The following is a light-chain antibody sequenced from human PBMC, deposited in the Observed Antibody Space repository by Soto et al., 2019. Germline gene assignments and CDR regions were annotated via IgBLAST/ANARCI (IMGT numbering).Light chain of an antibody. V-gene: IGLV1-40*01. CDR1: SSNIGAGYD. CDR2: GNS. Sequence: QSALTQPPSVSGAPGQRVTISCTGSSSNIGAGYDVHWYQQLPGTAPKLLIYGNSNRPSGVPDRFSGSQSGTSASLAITGLQAEDEAEYYCQSYDSSLRGRVFGGGTQLTVL. J-gene: IGLJ3*02. CDR3: QSYDSSLRGRV.